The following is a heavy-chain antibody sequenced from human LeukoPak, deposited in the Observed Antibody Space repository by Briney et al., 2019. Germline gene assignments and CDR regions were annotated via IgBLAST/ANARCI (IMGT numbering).Heavy chain of an antibody. CDR3: ARDPHYYDSSGYPNWFDP. CDR2: IIPIFGTA. CDR1: GGTFSSYA. V-gene: IGHV1-69*13. Sequence: SVKVSCKASGGTFSSYAISWVRQAPGQGLEWMGGIIPIFGTANYAQKFQGRVTITADESTSTAYMELSSLRSEDTAVYYCARDPHYYDSSGYPNWFDPWGQGTLVTVSS. J-gene: IGHJ5*02. D-gene: IGHD3-22*01.